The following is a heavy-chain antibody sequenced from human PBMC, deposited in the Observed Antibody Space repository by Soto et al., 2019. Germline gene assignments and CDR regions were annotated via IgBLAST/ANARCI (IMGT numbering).Heavy chain of an antibody. V-gene: IGHV4-59*01. CDR2: IYYSGST. Sequence: SETLSLTCTVSGGSISSYYWSWIRQPPGKGLEWIGYIYYSGSTNYNPSLKSRVTISVDTSKNQFSLKLSSVTAADTAVYYCARDTVTNSNLAPPYWYFDLWGRGTLVTVSS. CDR3: ARDTVTNSNLAPPYWYFDL. CDR1: GGSISSYY. D-gene: IGHD4-17*01. J-gene: IGHJ2*01.